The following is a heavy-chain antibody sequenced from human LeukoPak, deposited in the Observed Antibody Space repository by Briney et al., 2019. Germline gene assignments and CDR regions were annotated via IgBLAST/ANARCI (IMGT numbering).Heavy chain of an antibody. CDR2: IYYSGST. J-gene: IGHJ3*02. CDR3: ARILSAFNWGHAFDI. V-gene: IGHV4-59*08. Sequence: PSETLSLTCTVSGGSISSYYWSWIRQPPGKGLEWIGYIYYSGSTNYNPSLKSRVTISVGTSKDQFSLKLSSVTAADTAVYYCARILSAFNWGHAFDIWGQGTMVTVSS. D-gene: IGHD7-27*01. CDR1: GGSISSYY.